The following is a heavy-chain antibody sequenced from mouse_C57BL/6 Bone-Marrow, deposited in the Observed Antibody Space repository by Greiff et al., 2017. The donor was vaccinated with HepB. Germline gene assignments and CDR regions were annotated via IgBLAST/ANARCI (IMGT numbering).Heavy chain of an antibody. CDR3: AREGYYGYYFDY. J-gene: IGHJ2*01. D-gene: IGHD1-1*01. CDR1: GYTFTSYW. CDR2: IDPSDSYT. Sequence: VQLQQPGAELVMPGASVKLSCKASGYTFTSYWMHWVKQRPGQGLEWIGEIDPSDSYTNYNQKFKGKSTLTVDKSSSTAYMQLSSLTSEDSAVYYCAREGYYGYYFDYWGQGTTLTVSS. V-gene: IGHV1-69*01.